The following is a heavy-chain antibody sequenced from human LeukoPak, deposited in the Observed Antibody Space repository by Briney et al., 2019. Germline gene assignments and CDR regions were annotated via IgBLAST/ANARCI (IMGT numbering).Heavy chain of an antibody. CDR2: INHSGST. J-gene: IGHJ4*02. CDR3: ARVATVVTPFDY. V-gene: IGHV4-34*01. CDR1: GGSFSGYY. D-gene: IGHD4-23*01. Sequence: SETLSLTCAVYGGSFSGYYWSWIRQPPGKGLEWIGEINHSGSTNYNPSLKSRVTISVDTSKNQLSLKLSSVTAADTAVYYCARVATVVTPFDYWGQGTLVTVSS.